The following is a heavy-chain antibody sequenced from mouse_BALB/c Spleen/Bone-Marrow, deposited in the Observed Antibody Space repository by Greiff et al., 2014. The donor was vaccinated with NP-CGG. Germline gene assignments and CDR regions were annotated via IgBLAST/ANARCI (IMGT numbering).Heavy chain of an antibody. V-gene: IGHV5-17*02. CDR1: GFTFSSFG. CDR3: TRWGYAGDYYAMDY. D-gene: IGHD2-14*01. J-gene: IGHJ4*01. CDR2: ISSGSSSI. Sequence: EVQLVESGGGLVQPGGSRKLSCAASGFTFSSFGMHWVRQAPEKGLEWVAYISSGSSSIYYTDTVKGRFTISRDNPKRTLFLQMTSLRSEDTAIYYCTRWGYAGDYYAMDYWGQGTSVTVSS.